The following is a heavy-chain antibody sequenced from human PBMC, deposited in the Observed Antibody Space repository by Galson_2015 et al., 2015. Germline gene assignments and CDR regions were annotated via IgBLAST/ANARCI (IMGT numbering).Heavy chain of an antibody. CDR2: ISSVSSSI. CDR1: GFIFGTQG. J-gene: IGHJ5*01. CDR3: ARGLGSTNKSYHRFDS. Sequence: SLRLSCAASGFIFGTQGMSWVRQAPGKGLEWVSYISSVSSSINYADSVKGRFTIYRDNAQNSLYLQMNNLRDEDTAVYYCARGLGSTNKSYHRFDSWGQGTPVTVSS. V-gene: IGHV3-48*02. D-gene: IGHD3-10*01.